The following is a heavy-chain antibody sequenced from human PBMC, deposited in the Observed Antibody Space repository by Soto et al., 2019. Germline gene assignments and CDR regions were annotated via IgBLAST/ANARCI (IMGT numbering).Heavy chain of an antibody. V-gene: IGHV3-21*01. CDR2: ISSSSSYI. J-gene: IGHJ4*02. CDR3: ARDSPYDFWSGYYSHFDY. CDR1: GFTFSSYS. Sequence: EVQLVESGGGLVKPGGSLRLSCAASGFTFSSYSMNWVRQAPGKGLEWVSSISSSSSYIYYADSVKGRFTISRDNAKNSLYLQMNSLRAEDTAVYYCARDSPYDFWSGYYSHFDYWGQGTLVTVSS. D-gene: IGHD3-3*01.